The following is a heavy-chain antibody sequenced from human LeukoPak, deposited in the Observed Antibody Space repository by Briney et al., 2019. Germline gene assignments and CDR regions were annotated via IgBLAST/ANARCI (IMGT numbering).Heavy chain of an antibody. CDR1: GYTFTGYY. Sequence: ASVKVSCKASGYTFTGYYMHWVRQAPGQGLEWMGWINPNSGGTNYAQKFQGRVTMTRDTSISTAYMDLSRLRSDDTAIYYCARGRFGELSLVVDWGQGTLVTVSS. CDR3: ARGRFGELSLVVD. J-gene: IGHJ4*02. V-gene: IGHV1-2*02. D-gene: IGHD3-10*01. CDR2: INPNSGGT.